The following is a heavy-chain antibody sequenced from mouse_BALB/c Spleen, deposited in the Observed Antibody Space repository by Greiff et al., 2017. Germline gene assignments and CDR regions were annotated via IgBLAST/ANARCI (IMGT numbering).Heavy chain of an antibody. V-gene: IGHV1-7*01. CDR2: INPSTGYT. CDR3: ARSRTATRNYYAMDY. D-gene: IGHD1-2*01. Sequence: QVQLQQSGAELAKPGASVKMSCKASGYTFTSYWMHWVKQRPGQGLEWIGYINPSTGYTEYNQKFKDKATLTADKSSSTAYMQLSSLTSEDSAVYYGARSRTATRNYYAMDYWGQGTSVTVSS. J-gene: IGHJ4*01. CDR1: GYTFTSYW.